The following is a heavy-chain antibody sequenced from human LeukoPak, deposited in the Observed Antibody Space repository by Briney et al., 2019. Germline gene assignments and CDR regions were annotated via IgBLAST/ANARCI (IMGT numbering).Heavy chain of an antibody. V-gene: IGHV3-11*04. J-gene: IGHJ2*01. CDR1: GFTFSDYY. CDR2: ISSSGSTI. CDR3: AKDLGRGVGATWYFDL. D-gene: IGHD1-26*01. Sequence: PGGSLRLSCAASGFTFSDYYMSWIRQAPGKGLEWVSYISSSGSTIYYADSVKGRFTISRDNAKNSLYLQMNSLRAEDTAVYYCAKDLGRGVGATWYFDLWGRGTLVTVSS.